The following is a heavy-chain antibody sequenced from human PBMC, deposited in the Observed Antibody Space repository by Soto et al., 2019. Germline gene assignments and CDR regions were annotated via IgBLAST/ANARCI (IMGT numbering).Heavy chain of an antibody. Sequence: SETLSLTCTVSGGSISSYYWSWIRQPPGKGLEWIGYIYYSGSTNYNPSLKSRVTISVDTSKNQFSLKLSSVTAADTAVYYCAISTYDILTGYYYYGTDVWGQGTTVTVS. V-gene: IGHV4-59*08. J-gene: IGHJ6*02. CDR1: GGSISSYY. D-gene: IGHD3-9*01. CDR2: IYYSGST. CDR3: AISTYDILTGYYYYGTDV.